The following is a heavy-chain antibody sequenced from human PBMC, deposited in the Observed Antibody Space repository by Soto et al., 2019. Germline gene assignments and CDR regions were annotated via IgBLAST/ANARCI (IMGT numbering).Heavy chain of an antibody. CDR1: GGSFSGYY. Sequence: ASETLSLTCAVYGGSFSGYYWSWIRQPPGKGLEWIGEINHSGSTNYNPSLKSRVTISVDTSKNQFSLKLSSVTAADTAVYYCARAPGIVPGGYWGQGTLVTVSS. V-gene: IGHV4-34*01. CDR3: ARAPGIVPGGY. D-gene: IGHD2-8*01. CDR2: INHSGST. J-gene: IGHJ4*02.